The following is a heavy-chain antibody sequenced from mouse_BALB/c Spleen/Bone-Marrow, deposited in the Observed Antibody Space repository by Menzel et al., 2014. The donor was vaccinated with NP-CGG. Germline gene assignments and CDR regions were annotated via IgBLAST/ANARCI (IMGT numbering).Heavy chain of an antibody. CDR3: ALYYDYDVGY. Sequence: EVKLLESGAELVKPGASVKLSCTAPGFNIKDTYMHWVKQRPEQGLEWIGRIDPANGNTKYDPKFQGKATITADTSSNTAYLQLSSLTPEDTAVYYCALYYDYDVGYWGQGTTLTVSS. CDR2: IDPANGNT. CDR1: GFNIKDTY. J-gene: IGHJ2*01. V-gene: IGHV14-3*02. D-gene: IGHD2-4*01.